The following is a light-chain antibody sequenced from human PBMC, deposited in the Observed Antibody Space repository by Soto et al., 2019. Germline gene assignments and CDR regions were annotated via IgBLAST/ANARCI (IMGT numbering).Light chain of an antibody. Sequence: EIVLTQSPGTLSLSPGEGATLSCRASQSVSNRYLAWYQQTPGQAPSLLMYGASIRATGIPDRFSGSGSGTDFTLTISRLEPEDFAVYYCQQYGSSLWTFGQGTKVDIK. CDR3: QQYGSSLWT. CDR2: GAS. J-gene: IGKJ1*01. V-gene: IGKV3-20*01. CDR1: QSVSNRY.